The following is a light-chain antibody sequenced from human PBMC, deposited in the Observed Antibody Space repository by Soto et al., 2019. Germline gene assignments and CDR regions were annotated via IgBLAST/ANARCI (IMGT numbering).Light chain of an antibody. CDR1: QSVYSNS. Sequence: EIVLTQSPGTLSLSPGDRATLSCRASQSVYSNSLAWYQQRSGQPPRLLIFGASNRATGIPDRFSGSGSGTEFTLSISRPEPEDFAVYYCQQYGSSPYTFGQGTKLE. V-gene: IGKV3-20*01. CDR3: QQYGSSPYT. J-gene: IGKJ2*01. CDR2: GAS.